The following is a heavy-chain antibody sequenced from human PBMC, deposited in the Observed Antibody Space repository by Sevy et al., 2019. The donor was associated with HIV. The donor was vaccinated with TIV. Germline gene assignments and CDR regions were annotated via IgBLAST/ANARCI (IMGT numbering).Heavy chain of an antibody. D-gene: IGHD3-22*01. Sequence: ASVKVSCKASGYTFTSYGISWVRQAPAQGLEWMGWISAYNGNTNYAQKLQGRVTMTTDTSTSTAYMWLRSLESDDTAVYYWAREGGPYYYDSSGYEYYFDYWGQGTLVTVSS. CDR3: AREGGPYYYDSSGYEYYFDY. CDR2: ISAYNGNT. J-gene: IGHJ4*02. CDR1: GYTFTSYG. V-gene: IGHV1-18*01.